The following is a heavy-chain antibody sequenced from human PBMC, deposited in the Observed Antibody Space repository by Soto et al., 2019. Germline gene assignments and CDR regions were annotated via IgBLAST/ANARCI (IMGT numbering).Heavy chain of an antibody. D-gene: IGHD2-2*02. V-gene: IGHV3-23*01. CDR1: GFTFSSYA. CDR2: ISGSGDST. J-gene: IGHJ6*03. CDR3: AKGRGVRDCSSTSCYTYYYYYMDV. Sequence: GGSLRLSCAASGFTFSSYAMSWVRQAPGKGLEWVSAISGSGDSTDYADSVKGRFTISRDNSKNTLYLQMNSLRAEDTAVYYCAKGRGVRDCSSTSCYTYYYYYMDVWGKGTTVTVSS.